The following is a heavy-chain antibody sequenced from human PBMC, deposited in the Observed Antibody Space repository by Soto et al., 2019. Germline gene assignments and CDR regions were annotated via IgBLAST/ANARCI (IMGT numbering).Heavy chain of an antibody. D-gene: IGHD6-19*01. V-gene: IGHV3-7*01. J-gene: IGHJ6*02. CDR3: AXVYPGSGWPYHYYGMDV. CDR2: IKQDGSEK. CDR1: GFTFSTYW. Sequence: GGSLRLSCVASGFTFSTYWMSWVRQAPGKGLEWVANIKQDGSEKYYVDSVKDRFTISRDNAKNSLYLQMNSLRAEDSAVYYCAXVYPGSGWPYHYYGMDVWGQGTTVTVSS.